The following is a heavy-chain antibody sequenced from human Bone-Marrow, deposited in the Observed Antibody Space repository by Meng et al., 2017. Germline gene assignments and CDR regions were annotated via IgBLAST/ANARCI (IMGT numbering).Heavy chain of an antibody. V-gene: IGHV3-21*01. J-gene: IGHJ4*02. D-gene: IGHD4-23*01. Sequence: EVQRVESGGGLVKPGGSLRLSCAASGFTFSSYSMNWVRQAPGKGLEWVSSISSSSSYIYYADSVKGRFTISRDNAKNSLYLQMNSLRAEDTAVYYCARGGAFGVVKPFDYWGQGTLVTVSS. CDR1: GFTFSSYS. CDR3: ARGGAFGVVKPFDY. CDR2: ISSSSSYI.